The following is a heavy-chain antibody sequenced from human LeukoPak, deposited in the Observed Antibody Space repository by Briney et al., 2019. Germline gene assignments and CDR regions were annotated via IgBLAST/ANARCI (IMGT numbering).Heavy chain of an antibody. Sequence: GTSVKVSCKASGFTFTSSAVQWVRQARGQRLEWIGWIVVGSGNTNYAQKFQGRVTITRNTSISTAYMELSSLRSEDTAVYYCARGGWTTVTHDAFDIWGQGTMVTVSS. CDR3: ARGGWTTVTHDAFDI. J-gene: IGHJ3*02. D-gene: IGHD4-11*01. CDR2: IVVGSGNT. V-gene: IGHV1-58*01. CDR1: GFTFTSSA.